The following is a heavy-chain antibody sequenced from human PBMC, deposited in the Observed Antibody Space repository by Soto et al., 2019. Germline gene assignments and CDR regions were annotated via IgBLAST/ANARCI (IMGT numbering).Heavy chain of an antibody. CDR2: IIPLLGIG. V-gene: IGHV1-69*08. J-gene: IGHJ6*03. Sequence: QVQLVQSGPEVKKSGSSVKVSCKVSGGTLSSETISWLRQAPGQGLEWMGRIIPLLGIGNYAQKFQGRVTITESISTNTGSLEFSSLTSPATPIYYCAREERYYKMGTFPVFYTDVWGTGTTVTVSS. CDR1: GGTLSSET. CDR3: AREERYYKMGTFPVFYTDV. D-gene: IGHD2-21*01.